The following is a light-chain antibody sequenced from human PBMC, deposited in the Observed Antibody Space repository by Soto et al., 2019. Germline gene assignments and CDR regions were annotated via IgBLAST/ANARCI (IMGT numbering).Light chain of an antibody. CDR2: AAS. CDR3: QKYNSAPHT. V-gene: IGKV1-27*01. CDR1: QGISNY. J-gene: IGKJ2*01. Sequence: DIQMTQSPSSLSASVGDRVTITCRASQGISNYLAWYQQKPGKVPKLLIYAASTLQSGVTSRFSSSGSGTDFTRTISSLQPEDVATYSCQKYNSAPHTFGQGTKLEI.